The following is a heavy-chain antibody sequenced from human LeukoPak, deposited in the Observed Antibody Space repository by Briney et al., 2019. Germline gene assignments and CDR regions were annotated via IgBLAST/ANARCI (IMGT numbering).Heavy chain of an antibody. V-gene: IGHV4-38-2*02. CDR1: TYSISSAYY. CDR3: AGQYSTNWYDDRGWFDP. J-gene: IGHJ5*02. CDR2: IYHSGST. Sequence: SETLSLTCSVSTYSISSAYYWGWIRQPPGKGLQWIGSIYHSGSTSYNPSLKSRVTISVDTSKNQFSLKLSSVTAADTAFYYCAGQYSTNWYDDRGWFDPWGQGTLVTVSS. D-gene: IGHD6-13*01.